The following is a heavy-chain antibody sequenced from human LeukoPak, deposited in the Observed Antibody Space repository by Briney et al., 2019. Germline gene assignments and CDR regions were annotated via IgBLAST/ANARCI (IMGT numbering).Heavy chain of an antibody. D-gene: IGHD3-22*01. Sequence: PSETLSLTCTVTSDSISRSYFYWGWVRQPPGKGLEWIGSIYLTGSTYYNSSLKSRLTISLDTSRDQFSLKLSSVTAADTAVYYCARLGDSGYYADFWGQGTLVTVS. J-gene: IGHJ4*02. CDR1: SDSISRSYFY. CDR2: IYLTGST. V-gene: IGHV4-39*01. CDR3: ARLGDSGYYADF.